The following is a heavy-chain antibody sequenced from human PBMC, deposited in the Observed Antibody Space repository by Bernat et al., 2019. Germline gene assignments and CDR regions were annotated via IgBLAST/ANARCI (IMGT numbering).Heavy chain of an antibody. V-gene: IGHV3-33*01. D-gene: IGHD4-17*01. J-gene: IGHJ4*02. CDR2: IWYDGSNK. CDR1: GFTFSSYG. CDR3: ARDAYGDFDFDY. Sequence: QVQLVESGGGVVQPGRSLRLSFAASGFTFSSYGMHWVRQAPGKGLEWVAVIWYDGSNKYYADSVKGRFTITRDNSKNTLYLQMNSLRAEDTAVYYCARDAYGDFDFDYWGQGTLVTVSS.